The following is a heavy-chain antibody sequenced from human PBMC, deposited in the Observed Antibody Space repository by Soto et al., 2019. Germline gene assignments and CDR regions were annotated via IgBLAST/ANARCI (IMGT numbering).Heavy chain of an antibody. CDR1: GFTFDDYA. Sequence: VQLVESGGGLVQPGRSLRLSCAASGFTFDDYAMHWVRQAPGKGLEWVSGISWNSGSIGYADSVKGRFTISRDNAKNSLYLQMNSLRAEDTALYYCAKDDDKVRGFDYWGQGTLVTVSS. CDR3: AKDDDKVRGFDY. CDR2: ISWNSGSI. V-gene: IGHV3-9*01. J-gene: IGHJ4*02. D-gene: IGHD3-10*01.